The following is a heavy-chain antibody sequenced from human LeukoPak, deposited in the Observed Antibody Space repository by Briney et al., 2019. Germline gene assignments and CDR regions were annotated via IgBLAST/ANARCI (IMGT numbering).Heavy chain of an antibody. D-gene: IGHD5-18*01. J-gene: IGHJ5*02. Sequence: SGPTLVKPTQTLTLTCTLSGFSLSTSGVGVGWIRQPPGKALEWLALIYWNDDKRYSPSLKSRLTITKDTSKNQVVLTMTNMDPVDTATYYCAHRRVAMVRSVWLDPWGQGTLVAVSS. CDR2: IYWNDDK. CDR1: GFSLSTSGVG. V-gene: IGHV2-5*01. CDR3: AHRRVAMVRSVWLDP.